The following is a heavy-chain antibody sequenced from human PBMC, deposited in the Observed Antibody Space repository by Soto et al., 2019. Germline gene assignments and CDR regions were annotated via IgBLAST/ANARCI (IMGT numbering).Heavy chain of an antibody. D-gene: IGHD2-21*02. V-gene: IGHV4-59*01. CDR3: ARNQDCGADCLFFDS. J-gene: IGHJ4*02. CDR2: IYDSGST. CDR1: GGSLRGYY. Sequence: QVQLQESGPGLVKPSETLSLTCTVSGGSLRGYYWSWIRQPPGKGLEWIGQIYDSGSTNYNPSLKSRVAISLDMSEEQFSLKLSSVTPADTAMYYCARNQDCGADCLFFDSWGQGTLVTVSS.